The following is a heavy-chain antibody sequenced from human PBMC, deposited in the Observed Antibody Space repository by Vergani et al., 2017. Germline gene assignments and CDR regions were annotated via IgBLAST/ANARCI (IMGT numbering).Heavy chain of an antibody. CDR3: ARGSSSSQYYYYYYMDV. Sequence: QVQLVESGGGVVQPGKSLSLSCETSGFTFNSYGMHWVRQAPGKGLEWVASIRSDESRRYYGDSMEGPFTISRDNSKNTLYLQMKSLRPEDTAVYYCARGSSSSQYYYYYYMDVWGKGTTVTVSS. D-gene: IGHD6-13*01. CDR1: GFTFNSYG. CDR2: IRSDESRR. V-gene: IGHV3-30*02. J-gene: IGHJ6*03.